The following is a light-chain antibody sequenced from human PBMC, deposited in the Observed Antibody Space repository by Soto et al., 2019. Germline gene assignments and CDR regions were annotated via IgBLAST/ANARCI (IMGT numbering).Light chain of an antibody. V-gene: IGKV1-9*01. CDR3: QQFSSYPLT. J-gene: IGKJ4*01. CDR1: QDISRS. Sequence: DIQLTHSPSFLSASVGERVTITCRASQDISRSLAWFQQKPGKAPNLLIYGAYTLQSGVPSRFSGSGSGTEFTLTISSLQPEDFAPYYRQQFSSYPLTFGEGTKVEIK. CDR2: GAY.